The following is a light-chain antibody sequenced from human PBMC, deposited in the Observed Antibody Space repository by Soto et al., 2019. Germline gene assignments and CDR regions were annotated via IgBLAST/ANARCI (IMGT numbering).Light chain of an antibody. J-gene: IGLJ1*01. CDR3: GTWDTSLSRV. Sequence: QSVLTQPPSVSASPGQKVTICCSGSSSDIGRHHVSWYQQFPGTAPRLLIYENTKRPSGIPDRFSGSKSGTSATLGITGLQTGDEADYYCGTWDTSLSRVFGTGTKVTVL. CDR2: ENT. V-gene: IGLV1-51*02. CDR1: SSDIGRHH.